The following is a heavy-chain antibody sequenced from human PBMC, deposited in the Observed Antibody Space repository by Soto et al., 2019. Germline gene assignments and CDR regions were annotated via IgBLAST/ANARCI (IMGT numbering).Heavy chain of an antibody. J-gene: IGHJ4*02. CDR3: ASRRRDGFYYFDY. V-gene: IGHV1-69*13. CDR2: IIPIFGTA. Sequence: SVKVSCKASGGTFLSYAISWLRQAPGQGLEWMGGIIPIFGTANYAQKFQGRVTITADESTSTAYMELSSLRSEDTAVYYCASRRRDGFYYFDYWGQGTLVNVSA. CDR1: GGTFLSYA. D-gene: IGHD5-12*01.